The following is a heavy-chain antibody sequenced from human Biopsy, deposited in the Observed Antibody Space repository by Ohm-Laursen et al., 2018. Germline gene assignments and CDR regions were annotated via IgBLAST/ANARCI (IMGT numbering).Heavy chain of an antibody. CDR3: ARGPHSGSHSCFDY. J-gene: IGHJ4*02. CDR2: IIPMFGTA. V-gene: IGHV1-69*13. CDR1: GYTFAGYY. D-gene: IGHD1-26*01. Sequence: SVKVSCKASGYTFAGYYLHWVRQAPGQGLEWMGGIIPMFGTANYAQMFQGRVTISADESTSTSYMELSSLTTEDTAIYYCARGPHSGSHSCFDYWGRGTLATVSS.